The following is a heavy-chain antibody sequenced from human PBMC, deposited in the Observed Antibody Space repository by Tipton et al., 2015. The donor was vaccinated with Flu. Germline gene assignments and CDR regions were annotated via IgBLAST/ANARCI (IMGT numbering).Heavy chain of an antibody. CDR2: ITGSGSVR. V-gene: IGHV3-23*01. Sequence: SLRLSCAASGFTFSRYAMSWVRQAPGKGLKWVSAITGSGSVRYFADSVKGRFTISRDNSKNMLYLQMNSLRPEDTAIYYCAKVIPELVAGLDYWGQGILVTVSS. J-gene: IGHJ4*02. CDR1: GFTFSRYA. CDR3: AKVIPELVAGLDY. D-gene: IGHD6-19*01.